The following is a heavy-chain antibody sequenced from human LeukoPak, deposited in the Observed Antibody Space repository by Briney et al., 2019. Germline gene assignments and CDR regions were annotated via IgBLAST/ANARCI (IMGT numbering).Heavy chain of an antibody. CDR3: ATAYGDYFSGRWFDP. Sequence: GASVKVSCKVSGYTLNELSMHWVRQAPGKGLEWMGGFDPEDGETIYAQKFHGRVTMTEDTSTDTAYMELSSLRSEDTAVYYCATAYGDYFSGRWFDPWGQGTLVTVSS. D-gene: IGHD2-21*02. J-gene: IGHJ5*02. V-gene: IGHV1-24*01. CDR1: GYTLNELS. CDR2: FDPEDGET.